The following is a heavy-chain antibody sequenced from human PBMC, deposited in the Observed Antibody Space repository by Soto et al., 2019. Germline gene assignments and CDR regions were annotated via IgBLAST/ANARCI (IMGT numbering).Heavy chain of an antibody. CDR2: IKQDGSAK. CDR1: GFTFWGDW. J-gene: IGHJ4*02. D-gene: IGHD2-15*01. Sequence: GGSLRLSCVASGFTFWGDWMSWVRQAPGKGLEWVANIKQDGSAKQYLDSVRGRFTISRDDSKNSVYLQMNSLRAEATALYYCARDFYGGFSYGPGDNWGQGTLVTVSS. V-gene: IGHV3-7*01. CDR3: ARDFYGGFSYGPGDN.